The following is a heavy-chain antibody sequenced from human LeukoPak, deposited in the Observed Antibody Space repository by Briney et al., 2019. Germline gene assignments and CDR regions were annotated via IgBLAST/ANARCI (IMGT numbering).Heavy chain of an antibody. CDR2: INPNSGGT. D-gene: IGHD6-19*01. J-gene: IGHJ4*02. CDR3: ARRPYSSGWFIDY. CDR1: GYTFTGYY. Sequence: ASVKVSCKASGYTFTGYYMHWVRQAPGQGLEWMGWINPNSGGTNYAQKFQGRVTMTRDTSISTAYMELRSLRSDDTAVYYCARRPYSSGWFIDYWGQGTLVTVSS. V-gene: IGHV1-2*02.